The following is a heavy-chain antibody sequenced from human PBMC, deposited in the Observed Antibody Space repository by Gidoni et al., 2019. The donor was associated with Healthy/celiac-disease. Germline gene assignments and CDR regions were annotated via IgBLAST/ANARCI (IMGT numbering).Heavy chain of an antibody. V-gene: IGHV4-38-2*01. J-gene: IGHJ1*01. D-gene: IGHD3-9*01. CDR2: IYHSGST. Sequence: QVQLQESGPGLVKPSATLSLTCAVSGYSISSGYYWGWIRQPPGKGLEWIGSIYHSGSTYYNPSLKSRVTISVDTSKNQFSLKLSSVTAADTAVYYCATYYDILTGYYLAEYFQHWGQGTLVTVSS. CDR3: ATYYDILTGYYLAEYFQH. CDR1: GYSISSGYY.